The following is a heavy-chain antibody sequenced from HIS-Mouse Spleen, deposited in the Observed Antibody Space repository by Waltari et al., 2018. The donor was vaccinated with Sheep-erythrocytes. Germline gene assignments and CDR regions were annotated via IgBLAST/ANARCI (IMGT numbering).Heavy chain of an antibody. CDR2: ISYDGSNK. Sequence: QVQLVESGGGVVQPGRSLRLSCAASGFTFSSYGMHWVRQAAGKGLEWGAVISYDGSNKYYADSVKGRFTISRDNSKNTLYLQMNSLRAEDTAVYYCAKDRRGFWDYWGQGTLVTVSS. D-gene: IGHD3-10*01. CDR1: GFTFSSYG. J-gene: IGHJ4*02. V-gene: IGHV3-30*18. CDR3: AKDRRGFWDY.